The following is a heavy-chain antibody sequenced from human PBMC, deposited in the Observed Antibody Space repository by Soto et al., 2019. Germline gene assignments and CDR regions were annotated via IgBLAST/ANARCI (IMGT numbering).Heavy chain of an antibody. CDR1: GGSVSSRSNYY. V-gene: IGHV4-34*01. J-gene: IGHJ3*02. CDR3: ARVERGTATTVVDAFDI. Sequence: QVQLQQWGAGLLKPSETLSLTCAVYGGSVSSRSNYYWSWIRQPPGKGLEWIGEMSHSGGTHFNPSLKGRVTISVDTSKNQFSLKMSSVTAADTALYYCARVERGTATTVVDAFDIWGPGTMVTVSS. CDR2: MSHSGGT. D-gene: IGHD1-1*01.